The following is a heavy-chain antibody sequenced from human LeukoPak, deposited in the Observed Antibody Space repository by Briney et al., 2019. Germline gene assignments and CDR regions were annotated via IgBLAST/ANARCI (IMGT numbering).Heavy chain of an antibody. CDR1: GDSISSDY. CDR2: IYYSGST. V-gene: IGHV4-59*12. CDR3: ARDRREFDP. J-gene: IGHJ5*02. Sequence: SETLSLTCNVSGDSISSDYWSWIRQPPGKGLEWIGHIYYSGSTNYNPSLKSRVTISVDTSKNQFSLKLSSVTAADTAVYYCARDRREFDPWGQGTLVTVSS.